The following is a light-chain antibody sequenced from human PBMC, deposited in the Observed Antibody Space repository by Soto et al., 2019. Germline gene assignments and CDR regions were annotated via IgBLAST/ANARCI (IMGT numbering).Light chain of an antibody. CDR2: MGS. Sequence: DIVMTQSPLSLPVTPGEPASISCRSSQSLLHTNGYNYLDRYLQKPGQSPQLLIYMGSNRASGVPDRFSCSGSGTDFTLKISRVEAEDVGIYYCMQALQTPAFGQGTKVEIK. J-gene: IGKJ1*01. V-gene: IGKV2-28*01. CDR3: MQALQTPA. CDR1: QSLLHTNGYNY.